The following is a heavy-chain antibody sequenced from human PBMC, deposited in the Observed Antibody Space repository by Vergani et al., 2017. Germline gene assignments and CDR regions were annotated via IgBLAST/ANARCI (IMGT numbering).Heavy chain of an antibody. J-gene: IGHJ6*03. CDR1: GFTFSSYA. V-gene: IGHV3-23*03. CDR2: IYSGGSST. CDR3: AKSYGAIVVVGAYYYYYYMDV. Sequence: EVQLLESGGGLVQPGGSLRLSCAASGFTFSSYAMSWVRQAPGKGLEWVSVIYSGGSSTYYADSVKGRFTISRDNSKNTLYLQMNSLRAEDTAVYYCAKSYGAIVVVGAYYYYYYMDVWGKGTTVTVSS. D-gene: IGHD2-2*01.